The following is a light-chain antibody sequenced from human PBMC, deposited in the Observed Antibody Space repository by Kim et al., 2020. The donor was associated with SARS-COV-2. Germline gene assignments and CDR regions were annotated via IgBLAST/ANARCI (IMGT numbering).Light chain of an antibody. Sequence: SASLGSRVTITCRASQSISSWLAWYQQKPGKAPKLLIYKASSLESGVPSRFSGSGSGTEFTLTISSLQPDDFATYYCQQYNSYSYTFGQGTKLEI. J-gene: IGKJ2*01. CDR1: QSISSW. V-gene: IGKV1-5*03. CDR2: KAS. CDR3: QQYNSYSYT.